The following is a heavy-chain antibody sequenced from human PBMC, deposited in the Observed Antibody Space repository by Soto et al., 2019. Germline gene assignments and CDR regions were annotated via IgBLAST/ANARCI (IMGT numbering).Heavy chain of an antibody. V-gene: IGHV3-30-3*01. CDR3: ARVGVATIFYYYYYGMDV. J-gene: IGHJ6*02. Sequence: GGSLRLSCAASGFTFSSYAMHWVRQAPGKGLEWVAVISYDGSNKYYADSVKGRFTISRDNSKNTLYLQMNSLRAEDTAVYYCARVGVATIFYYYYYGMDVWGQGTTVTVSS. CDR1: GFTFSSYA. D-gene: IGHD5-12*01. CDR2: ISYDGSNK.